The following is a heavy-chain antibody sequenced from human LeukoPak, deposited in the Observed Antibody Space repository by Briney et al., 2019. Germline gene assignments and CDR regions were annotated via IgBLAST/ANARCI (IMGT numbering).Heavy chain of an antibody. J-gene: IGHJ4*02. CDR2: ISYDGSNT. V-gene: IGHV3-30*18. CDR1: GFTFSSYG. Sequence: PGGSLRLSCAASGFTFSSYGMRWVRQAPGRGLEWVAVISYDGSNTYYADSVKGRFTISRDNSKNTLYLQMNSLRAEDTAVYYCAKDTEYYDSNNSLCDYWGQGTLVTVSS. D-gene: IGHD3-16*01. CDR3: AKDTEYYDSNNSLCDY.